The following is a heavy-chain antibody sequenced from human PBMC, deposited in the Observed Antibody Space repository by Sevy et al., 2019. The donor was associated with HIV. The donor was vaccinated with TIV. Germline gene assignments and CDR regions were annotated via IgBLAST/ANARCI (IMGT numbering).Heavy chain of an antibody. J-gene: IGHJ4*02. Sequence: SETLSLTCTVSGGSISSGSYYWSWIRQPAGKGLEWIGRIYTSGSTNYNPSLKSRVTISGDTSKNQFSLKLSSVTAADTAMYYCARECGDCSSTTCYEGVFDYWGQGTLVTVSS. CDR3: ARECGDCSSTTCYEGVFDY. V-gene: IGHV4-61*02. CDR1: GGSISSGSYY. CDR2: IYTSGST. D-gene: IGHD2-2*01.